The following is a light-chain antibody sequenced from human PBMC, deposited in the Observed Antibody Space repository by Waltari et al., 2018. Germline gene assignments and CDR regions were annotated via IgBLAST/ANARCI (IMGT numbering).Light chain of an antibody. Sequence: QSALTQPPSASGCPGQSVTISCTGPSSHVGGYNYVSWFQQRPGKAPKVIIYEVSKSPSGVPDRFSGSKSGNTASLIVSGLQAEDEADYYCSSYAGSKFWVFGGGTKLTVL. V-gene: IGLV2-8*01. CDR3: SSYAGSKFWV. J-gene: IGLJ3*02. CDR1: SSHVGGYNY. CDR2: EVS.